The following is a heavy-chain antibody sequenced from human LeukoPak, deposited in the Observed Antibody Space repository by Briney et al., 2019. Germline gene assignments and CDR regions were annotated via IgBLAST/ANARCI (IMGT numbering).Heavy chain of an antibody. V-gene: IGHV1-8*02. CDR1: GYTFTGYY. CDR2: MNPNSGNT. CDR3: ARAEGGTDY. J-gene: IGHJ4*02. D-gene: IGHD3-16*01. Sequence: ASVKVSCKASGYTFTGYYMHWVRQATGRGLEWMGWMNPNSGNTGYAQKFQGRVTMTRNTSISTAYMELSSLRSEDTAVYYCARAEGGTDYWGQGTLVTVSS.